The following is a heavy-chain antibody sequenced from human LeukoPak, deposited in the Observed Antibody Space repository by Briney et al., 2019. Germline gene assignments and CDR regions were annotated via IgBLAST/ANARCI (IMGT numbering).Heavy chain of an antibody. Sequence: QTGGPLRLSCAASGFTFSSYAMHWVRQAPGKGLEWVAVISYDGSNKYYADSVKGRFTISRDNSKNTLYLQMNSLRAEDTAVYYCMKWFGEFDFDYWGQGTLVTVSS. V-gene: IGHV3-30*04. CDR3: MKWFGEFDFDY. CDR1: GFTFSSYA. J-gene: IGHJ4*02. CDR2: ISYDGSNK. D-gene: IGHD3-10*01.